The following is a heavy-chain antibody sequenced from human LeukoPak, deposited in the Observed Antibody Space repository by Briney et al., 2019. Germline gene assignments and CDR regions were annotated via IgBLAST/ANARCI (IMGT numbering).Heavy chain of an antibody. CDR1: GFTFNNYG. CDR3: AERDAVTEFDY. J-gene: IGHJ4*02. Sequence: PGGSLRLSCAASGFTFNNYGMHWVRQAPGKGLEWVTLIQPDGNDKYYADSVKGRFTVSRDNSKNTLYLQLNSLRAEDTAVYYCAERDAVTEFDYWGQGTLVTVSS. D-gene: IGHD2-21*02. V-gene: IGHV3-30*02. CDR2: IQPDGNDK.